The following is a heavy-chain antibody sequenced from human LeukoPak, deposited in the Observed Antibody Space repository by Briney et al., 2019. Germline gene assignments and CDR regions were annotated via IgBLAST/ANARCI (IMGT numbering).Heavy chain of an antibody. D-gene: IGHD6-25*01. CDR3: ASNPYSSGWPFDY. V-gene: IGHV7-4-1*02. Sequence: ASVKVSCKASGYTFTSYSMNWVRQAPGQGLEWMGWINTNTGNPTYAQDFTGRFVFSLDTSVSTAYLQVSSLKAEDTAVYYCASNPYSSGWPFDYWGQGTLVTVSS. J-gene: IGHJ4*02. CDR1: GYTFTSYS. CDR2: INTNTGNP.